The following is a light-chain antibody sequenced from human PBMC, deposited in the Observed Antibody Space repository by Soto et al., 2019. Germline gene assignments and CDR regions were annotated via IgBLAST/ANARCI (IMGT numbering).Light chain of an antibody. V-gene: IGKV1-5*03. CDR2: KAS. Sequence: DIQMTQSPSTLSASVGDRVTITCRASQSISSWLAWYQQKPGKAPKLLIYKASSLESGVPSRFSGSGSGTEFTLTISSLQPDYFATYYCQQYNSYPWTFVQGTKVDIK. J-gene: IGKJ1*01. CDR3: QQYNSYPWT. CDR1: QSISSW.